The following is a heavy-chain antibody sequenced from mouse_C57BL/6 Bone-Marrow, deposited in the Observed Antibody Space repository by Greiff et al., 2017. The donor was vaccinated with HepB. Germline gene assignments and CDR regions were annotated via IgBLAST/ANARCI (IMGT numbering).Heavy chain of an antibody. V-gene: IGHV5-12*01. CDR3: ARRIYYYGSSYGYAMDY. J-gene: IGHJ4*01. D-gene: IGHD1-1*01. Sequence: EVMLVESGGGLVQPGGSLKLSCAASGFTFSDYYMYWVRQTPEKRLEWVAYISNGGGSTYYPDTVKGRFTISRDNAKNTLYLQMSRLKSEDTAMYYCARRIYYYGSSYGYAMDYWGQGTSVTVSS. CDR1: GFTFSDYY. CDR2: ISNGGGST.